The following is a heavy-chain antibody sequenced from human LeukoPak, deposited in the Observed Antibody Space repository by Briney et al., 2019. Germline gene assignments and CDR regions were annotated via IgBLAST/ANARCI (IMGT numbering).Heavy chain of an antibody. J-gene: IGHJ6*02. D-gene: IGHD1-1*01. CDR3: ARAGRTTGTTPKTYYYYGMDV. CDR2: IGTAGDT. Sequence: GGSLRLPCAASGFTFSSYDMHWVRHATGKGLEWVSAIGTAGDTYYPGSVKGRFTISRENAKNSLYLQMNSLRAGDTAVYYCARAGRTTGTTPKTYYYYGMDVWGQGTTVTVSS. V-gene: IGHV3-13*04. CDR1: GFTFSSYD.